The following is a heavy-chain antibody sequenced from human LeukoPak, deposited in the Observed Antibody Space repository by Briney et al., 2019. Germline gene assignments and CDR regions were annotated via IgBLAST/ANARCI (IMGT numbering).Heavy chain of an antibody. D-gene: IGHD5/OR15-5a*01. CDR1: GGSISSYY. CDR2: IYASGST. J-gene: IGHJ4*02. V-gene: IGHV4-4*07. Sequence: KPSETLSLTCAVSGGSISSYYWNWIRQPAGKGLEWIGRIYASGSTNNPSLKSRVTMSLDTSKNQFSLKLSSVTAADTAVYYCAREIGYSVINWGQGTLVTVSS. CDR3: AREIGYSVIN.